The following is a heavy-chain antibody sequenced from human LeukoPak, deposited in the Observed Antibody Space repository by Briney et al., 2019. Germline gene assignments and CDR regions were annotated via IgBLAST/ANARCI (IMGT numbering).Heavy chain of an antibody. CDR2: IYSGGST. CDR3: ARTYDSSGYYDY. CDR1: GFTVSSNY. D-gene: IGHD3-22*01. Sequence: GGSLRLSCAASGFTVSSNYMSWVRQAPGKGLEWVSVIYSGGSTYYADSVKGRFTISRDNSKNTLHLQMNSLRAEDTAVYYCARTYDSSGYYDYWGQGALVTVSS. J-gene: IGHJ4*02. V-gene: IGHV3-53*01.